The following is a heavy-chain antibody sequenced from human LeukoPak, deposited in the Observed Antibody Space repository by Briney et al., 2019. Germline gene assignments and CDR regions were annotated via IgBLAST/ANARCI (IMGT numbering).Heavy chain of an antibody. CDR2: INHSGST. J-gene: IGHJ5*02. Sequence: ASETLSLTCAVYGGSFSGYYWSWIRQPPGKGLEWIGEINHSGSTNYNPPLKSRVTISVDTSKNQFSLKLSSVTAADTAVYYCARAPPYGDYVRWFDPWGQGTLVTVSS. V-gene: IGHV4-34*01. D-gene: IGHD4-17*01. CDR3: ARAPPYGDYVRWFDP. CDR1: GGSFSGYY.